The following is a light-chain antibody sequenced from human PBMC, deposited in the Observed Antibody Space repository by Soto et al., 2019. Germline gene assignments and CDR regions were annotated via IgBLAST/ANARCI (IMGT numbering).Light chain of an antibody. J-gene: IGLJ1*01. CDR3: TSFTSKSTSA. Sequence: QSALAQPASVSGSRGQSITIACTGTISDVGGYNFVSWYQQHPGKAPKFIIYQVSHRPSGVSSRFSGSKSGNTASLTISGLRAEDEADYYCTSFTSKSTSAFGTGTKVTVL. CDR2: QVS. CDR1: ISDVGGYNF. V-gene: IGLV2-14*01.